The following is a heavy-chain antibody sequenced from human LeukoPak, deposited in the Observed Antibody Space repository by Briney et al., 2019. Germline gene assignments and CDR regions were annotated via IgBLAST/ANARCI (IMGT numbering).Heavy chain of an antibody. CDR2: IYPRDGST. V-gene: IGHV1-46*01. Sequence: ASVKVSCKASGGTFRNYIFSWVRQAPGQGLEWMGMIYPRDGSTSYAQKFQGRVTMTRDTSTSTVYMELSSLRSEDTAVYYCARGIDYYDSSGYVSWGQGTLVTVSS. D-gene: IGHD3-22*01. CDR1: GGTFRNYI. J-gene: IGHJ4*02. CDR3: ARGIDYYDSSGYVS.